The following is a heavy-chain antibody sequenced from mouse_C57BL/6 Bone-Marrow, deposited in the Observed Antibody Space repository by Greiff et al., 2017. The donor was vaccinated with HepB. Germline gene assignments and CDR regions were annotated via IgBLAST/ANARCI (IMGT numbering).Heavy chain of an antibody. CDR1: EYEFPSHD. Sequence: EVKVIESGGGLVQPGESLKLSCESNEYEFPSHDMSWVRKTPEKRLELVAAINSDGGSTYYPDTMERRFIISRDNTKKTLYLQMISLRSEDTALYYCAGSNYEDYAMDYWGQGTSVTVSS. CDR3: AGSNYEDYAMDY. D-gene: IGHD2-5*01. V-gene: IGHV5-2*01. J-gene: IGHJ4*01. CDR2: INSDGGST.